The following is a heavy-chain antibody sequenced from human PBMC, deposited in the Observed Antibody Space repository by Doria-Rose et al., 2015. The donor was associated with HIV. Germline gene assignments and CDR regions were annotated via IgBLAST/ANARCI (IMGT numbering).Heavy chain of an antibody. Sequence: QVQLQQWGAGLVKPSETLSLTCAVFGGSFSGYYWSWIRQPPGKGLEWNVEINHTGSTNYITFLKSPVTISLDTSKNLFSLKLSSVTAADTAVYYCARGLLRGGWNDVDYYYGMDVWGQGTTVTASS. CDR2: INHTGST. J-gene: IGHJ6*02. V-gene: IGHV4-34*01. D-gene: IGHD1-1*01. CDR3: ARGLLRGGWNDVDYYYGMDV. CDR1: GGSFSGYY.